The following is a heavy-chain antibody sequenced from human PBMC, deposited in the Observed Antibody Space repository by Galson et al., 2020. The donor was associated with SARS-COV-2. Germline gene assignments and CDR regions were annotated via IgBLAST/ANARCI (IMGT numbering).Heavy chain of an antibody. CDR2: IWYDGSNK. J-gene: IGHJ6*03. V-gene: IGHV3-33*06. Sequence: GGSLRLSCAASGFTFSSYGMHWVRQAPGKGLEWVAVIWYDGSNKYYADSVKGRFTISRDNSKNTLYLQMNSLRAEDTAVYYCAKDPGALWFGEDFYMDVWGKGTTVTVS. D-gene: IGHD3-10*01. CDR1: GFTFSSYG. CDR3: AKDPGALWFGEDFYMDV.